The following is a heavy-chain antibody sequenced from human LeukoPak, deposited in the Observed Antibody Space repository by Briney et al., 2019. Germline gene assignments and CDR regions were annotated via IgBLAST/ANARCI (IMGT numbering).Heavy chain of an antibody. J-gene: IGHJ6*03. CDR3: ARGYYDILTGYYEDYYYMDI. CDR1: GFTFDYYG. D-gene: IGHD3-9*01. CDR2: INWNGGSK. Sequence: GGSLRLSCSASGFTFDYYGMSWVRHAPGKGLEWVSGINWNGGSKSYGESVKGRFTISRDNAKNSLYLQMNSLRAEDTALYYCARGYYDILTGYYEDYYYMDIWGKGTTVTVSS. V-gene: IGHV3-20*04.